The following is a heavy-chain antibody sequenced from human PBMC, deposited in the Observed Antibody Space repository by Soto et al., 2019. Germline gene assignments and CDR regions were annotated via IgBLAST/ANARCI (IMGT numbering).Heavy chain of an antibody. CDR1: GFTFSSYA. CDR2: ISSNGGST. CDR3: VKDQVEDIVATSYFDY. Sequence: GGSLRLSCSASGFTFSSYAMHWVRQAPGKGLEYVSAISSNGGSTYYADSVKGRFTISRDNSKNTLYLQMSSLRAEDTAVYYCVKDQVEDIVATSYFDYWGQGTLVNVS. V-gene: IGHV3-64D*06. D-gene: IGHD5-12*01. J-gene: IGHJ4*02.